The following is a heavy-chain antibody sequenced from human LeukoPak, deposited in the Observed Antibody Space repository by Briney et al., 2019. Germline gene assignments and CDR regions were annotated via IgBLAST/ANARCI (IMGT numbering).Heavy chain of an antibody. J-gene: IGHJ3*02. V-gene: IGHV4-39*01. Sequence: PSETLSLTCTVSGGSISSSSYYWGWIRQPPGKGLEWIGSIYYSGSTYYNPSLKSRVTISVDTSKNQFSLKLSSVTAADTAVYYCARHAISNLLRYFDWLYSGETFDIWGQGTMVTVSS. CDR2: IYYSGST. D-gene: IGHD3-9*01. CDR3: ARHAISNLLRYFDWLYSGETFDI. CDR1: GGSISSSSYY.